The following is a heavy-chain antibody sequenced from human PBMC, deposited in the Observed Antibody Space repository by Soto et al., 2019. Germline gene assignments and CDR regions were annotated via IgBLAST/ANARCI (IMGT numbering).Heavy chain of an antibody. D-gene: IGHD3-3*01. Sequence: SETLSLTCTVSGGSISSGGYYWSWIRQHPGKGLEWIGYIYYSGSTYYNPSLKSRVTISVDTSKNQFSLKLSSVTAADTAVYYCASYNTLRFLEWLPPVVYWGQGTLVTVSS. CDR2: IYYSGST. J-gene: IGHJ4*02. CDR1: GGSISSGGYY. V-gene: IGHV4-31*03. CDR3: ASYNTLRFLEWLPPVVY.